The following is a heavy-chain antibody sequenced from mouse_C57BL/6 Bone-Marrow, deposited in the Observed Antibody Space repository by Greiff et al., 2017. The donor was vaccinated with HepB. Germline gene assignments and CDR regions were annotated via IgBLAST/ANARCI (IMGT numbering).Heavy chain of an antibody. CDR1: GYTFTSYW. J-gene: IGHJ4*01. Sequence: QVQLQQPGAELVRPGSSVKLSCKASGYTFTSYWMHWVKQRPIQGLEWIGNIDPSDSETHYNQKFKDKATLTADKSSSTAYMQLSSLTSEDSAVYFCARGSYYSYYYAMDYWGQGTSVTVSS. D-gene: IGHD2-12*01. V-gene: IGHV1-52*01. CDR3: ARGSYYSYYYAMDY. CDR2: IDPSDSET.